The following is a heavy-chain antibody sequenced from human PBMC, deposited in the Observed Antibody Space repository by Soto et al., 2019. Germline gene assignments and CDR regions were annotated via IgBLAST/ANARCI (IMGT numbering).Heavy chain of an antibody. V-gene: IGHV3-30*18. CDR1: GFTFSSYG. J-gene: IGHJ4*02. CDR3: AKDPHDYGDYELAIDY. Sequence: GGSLRLSCAASGFTFSSYGMHWVRQAPGKGLEWVAVISYDGSNKYYADSVKGRFTISRDNSKNTLYLQMNSLRAEDTAVYYCAKDPHDYGDYELAIDYWGQGTLVTVSS. CDR2: ISYDGSNK. D-gene: IGHD4-17*01.